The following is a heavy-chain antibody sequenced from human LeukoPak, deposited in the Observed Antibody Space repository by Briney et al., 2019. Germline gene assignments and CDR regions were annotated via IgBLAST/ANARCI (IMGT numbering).Heavy chain of an antibody. CDR2: ISGNSVST. J-gene: IGHJ4*02. V-gene: IGHV3-23*01. D-gene: IGHD5-18*01. Sequence: GGSLRLSYAASGFTFSSYAMSWVRQAPGKGLEWVSGISGNSVSTYYADSVKGRFTISRDNAKNSLYLQMNSLRAEDTAVYYCARADWDTAMIDYWGQGTLVTVSS. CDR3: ARADWDTAMIDY. CDR1: GFTFSSYA.